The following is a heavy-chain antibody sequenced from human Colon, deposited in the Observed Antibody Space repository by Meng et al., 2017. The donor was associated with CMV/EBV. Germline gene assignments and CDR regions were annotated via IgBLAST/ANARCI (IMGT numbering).Heavy chain of an antibody. CDR3: ARGVLNVFDY. J-gene: IGHJ4*02. Sequence: LVLAEAGPVLVEPSVTRSLACSVSGCSFATNSYFCAWLRQPPGKGLGDIGSTYNSGRTYYKASLKSRATMSVDSSKTLFSLKLSPETAADTAKYCCARGVLNVFDYWGQGTLVTVSS. CDR2: TYNSGRT. V-gene: IGHV4-39*07. CDR1: GCSFATNSYF. D-gene: IGHD1-1*01.